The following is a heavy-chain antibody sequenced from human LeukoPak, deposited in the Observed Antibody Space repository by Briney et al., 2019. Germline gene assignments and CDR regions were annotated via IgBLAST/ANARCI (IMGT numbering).Heavy chain of an antibody. D-gene: IGHD3-3*01. CDR2: ISSSSSYI. CDR3: ARVLRFLGYLYYYYMDA. CDR1: GFTFSSYS. Sequence: PGGSLRLSCAASGFTFSSYSMNWVRQAPGKGLEWVSSISSSSSYIYYADSVKGRFTISRDNAKNSLYLQMNSLRAEDTAVYYCARVLRFLGYLYYYYMDAWGKGTTVTVSS. V-gene: IGHV3-21*01. J-gene: IGHJ6*03.